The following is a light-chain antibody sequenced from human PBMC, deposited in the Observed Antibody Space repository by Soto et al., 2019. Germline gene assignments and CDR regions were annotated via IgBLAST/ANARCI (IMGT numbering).Light chain of an antibody. Sequence: QSALTQPASVSGSPGQSITISCTGTSSDVGRYNLVSWYQHHPDKAPKIMIYEVTKRPSGVSNRFSASKSGNTASLTISGLQAEDEADYYCCSYVGTSTYVFGTGTKVTVL. CDR3: CSYVGTSTYV. V-gene: IGLV2-23*02. CDR2: EVT. CDR1: SSDVGRYNL. J-gene: IGLJ1*01.